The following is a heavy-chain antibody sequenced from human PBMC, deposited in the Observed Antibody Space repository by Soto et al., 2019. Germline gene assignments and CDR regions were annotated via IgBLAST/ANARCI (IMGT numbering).Heavy chain of an antibody. V-gene: IGHV3-49*03. CDR2: IRSKAYGGTT. J-gene: IGHJ6*02. D-gene: IGHD3-10*01. CDR1: GFTFGDYA. CDR3: TRDSLLWFGEPQLTTYYSYGMDV. Sequence: GGSLRLSCTASGFTFGDYAMSWFRQAPGKGLEWVGFIRSKAYGGTTEYAASVKGRFTISRDDSKSIAYLQMNSLKTEDTAVYYCTRDSLLWFGEPQLTTYYSYGMDVWGQGTTVTVSS.